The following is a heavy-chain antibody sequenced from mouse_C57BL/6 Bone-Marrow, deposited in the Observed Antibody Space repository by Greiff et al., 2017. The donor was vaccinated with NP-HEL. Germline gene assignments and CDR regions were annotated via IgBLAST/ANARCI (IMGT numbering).Heavy chain of an antibody. CDR2: INPNNGGT. Sequence: VQLQQSGPELVKPGASVKISCKASGYTFTDYYMNWVKQSHGKSLEWIGDINPNNGGTSYNQKFKGKATLTVDKSSSTAYMELRSLTSEDSAVYYCAHYYGSSDHWYFGVWGTGTTVTVSS. CDR1: GYTFTDYY. D-gene: IGHD1-1*01. V-gene: IGHV1-26*01. J-gene: IGHJ1*03. CDR3: AHYYGSSDHWYFGV.